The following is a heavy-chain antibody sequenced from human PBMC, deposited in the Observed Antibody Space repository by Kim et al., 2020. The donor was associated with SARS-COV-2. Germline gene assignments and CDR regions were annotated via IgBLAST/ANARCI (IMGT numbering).Heavy chain of an antibody. CDR1: RFTFSSSA. D-gene: IGHD2-2*01. V-gene: IGHV3-23*01. Sequence: GGSLRLSCAASRFTFSSSAMTWVRQAPGKGLEWVSSIFGSGHGTYYADSVKGRFIISRDNSKNTLYLQMNNLRADDTAVYYCAKNVHITSVTFLWYFALWARGTSVIVSS. J-gene: IGHJ2*01. CDR2: IFGSGHGT. CDR3: AKNVHITSVTFLWYFAL.